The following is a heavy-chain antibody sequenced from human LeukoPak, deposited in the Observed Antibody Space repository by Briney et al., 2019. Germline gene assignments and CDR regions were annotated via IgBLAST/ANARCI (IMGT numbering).Heavy chain of an antibody. Sequence: GGSLRLSCAASGFTFSSYAMSWVRQAPGKGLEWVSAISGSGGSTYYADSVKGRFTTSRDNSKNTLYLQMNSLRAEDTAVYYCATRTEDYGDTPYYYYYGMDVWGQGTTVTVSS. CDR3: ATRTEDYGDTPYYYYYGMDV. CDR2: ISGSGGST. V-gene: IGHV3-23*01. CDR1: GFTFSSYA. J-gene: IGHJ6*02. D-gene: IGHD4-17*01.